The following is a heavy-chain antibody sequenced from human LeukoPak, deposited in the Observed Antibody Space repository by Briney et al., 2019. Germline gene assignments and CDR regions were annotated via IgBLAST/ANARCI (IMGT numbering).Heavy chain of an antibody. CDR2: YDGSNK. CDR3: AKDTPYGSGRKAFDI. V-gene: IGHV3-30*02. D-gene: IGHD3-10*01. Sequence: YDGSNKYYADSVKGRFTISRGNSKNTLYLQMNSLRAEDTAVYYCAKDTPYGSGRKAFDIWGQGTMVTVSS. J-gene: IGHJ3*02.